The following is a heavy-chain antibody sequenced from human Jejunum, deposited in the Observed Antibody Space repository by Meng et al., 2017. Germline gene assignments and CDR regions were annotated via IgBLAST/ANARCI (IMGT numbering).Heavy chain of an antibody. CDR2: TYYRSKYYN. J-gene: IGHJ4*02. D-gene: IGHD3-10*02. V-gene: IGHV6-1*01. CDR1: GDSVSGNSAA. Sequence: HVQPQQSGPGRVKPPQTLSLTCAISGDSVSGNSAAWNWIRQSPSRGLEWLGRTYYRSKYYNDYALSVKSRITINPDTSKNQFSLQLNSVTPEDTAIYYCARDWGDVRGGFDFWGQGTLVTVSS. CDR3: ARDWGDVRGGFDF.